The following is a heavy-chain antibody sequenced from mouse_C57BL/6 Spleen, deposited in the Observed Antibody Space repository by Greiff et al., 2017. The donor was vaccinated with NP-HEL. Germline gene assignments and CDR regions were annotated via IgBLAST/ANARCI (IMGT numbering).Heavy chain of an antibody. CDR3: AKTSLICYEYERSWARDY. V-gene: IGHV2-5*01. CDR1: GFSLTSYG. J-gene: IGHJ4*01. D-gene: IGHD2-4*01. CDR2: IWSGGST. Sequence: QVQLKQSGPGLVQPSQSLSIPCTVSGFSLTSYGVHWVRQSPGKGLEWLGVIWSGGSTDYYAAFMSRLSITKDNSKSQVFFQMNSLQADDTAIYYRAKTSLICYEYERSWARDYWGQGTSVTVAS.